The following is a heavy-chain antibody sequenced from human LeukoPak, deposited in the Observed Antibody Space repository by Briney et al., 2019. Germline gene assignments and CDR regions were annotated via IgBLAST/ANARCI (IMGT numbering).Heavy chain of an antibody. J-gene: IGHJ6*02. D-gene: IGHD4-23*01. CDR3: ARYGGNSEEGDGMDV. V-gene: IGHV3-21*01. Sequence: GGSLRLSCAASGFTFSSYSMNWVRQAPGKGLEWVSSISSSSSYIYYADSVKGRFTISRDNAKNSLYLQMNSLRAEDTAVYYCARYGGNSEEGDGMDVWGQGTTVTVSS. CDR1: GFTFSSYS. CDR2: ISSSSSYI.